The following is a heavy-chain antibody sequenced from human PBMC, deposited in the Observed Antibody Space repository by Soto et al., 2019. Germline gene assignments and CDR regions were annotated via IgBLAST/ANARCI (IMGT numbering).Heavy chain of an antibody. CDR3: AKDLLSSSSGTYHY. CDR2: ISYDGSNK. CDR1: GFTFSSYG. J-gene: IGHJ4*02. Sequence: QVQLVESGGGVVQPGRSLRLSCAASGFTFSSYGMPWVRQAPGKGLEWVAVISYDGSNKYYADSVKGRFTISRDNSKNTLYLQMNSLRAEDTAVYYCAKDLLSSSSGTYHYWGQGTLVTVSS. D-gene: IGHD6-6*01. V-gene: IGHV3-30*18.